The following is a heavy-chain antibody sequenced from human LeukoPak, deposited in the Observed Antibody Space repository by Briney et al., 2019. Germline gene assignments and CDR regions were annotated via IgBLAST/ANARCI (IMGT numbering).Heavy chain of an antibody. CDR1: GFTFSSYA. D-gene: IGHD4-17*01. Sequence: GGSLRLSCAASGFTFSSYAMHWVRQAPGKGLEWVTVIAYDGSNKYYADSVKGRLTISRDDSKNTLYLQMNSLRAEDTAVYYCAKDLTYGEYAGGDAFDIWGQGTMVTVSS. CDR3: AKDLTYGEYAGGDAFDI. CDR2: IAYDGSNK. J-gene: IGHJ3*02. V-gene: IGHV3-30*04.